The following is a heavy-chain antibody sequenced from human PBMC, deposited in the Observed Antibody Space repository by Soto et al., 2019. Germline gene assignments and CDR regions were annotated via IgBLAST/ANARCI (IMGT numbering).Heavy chain of an antibody. CDR3: ARSIDS. CDR2: IYYSGST. CDR1: GGSISSGGYY. Sequence: QVQLQESGPGLVKPSQTLSLTCTVSGGSISSGGYYWNWIRQHPGKGLAWIGPIYYSGSTYYNPTLNRRVTIAVDTSKNQFSLKLRSVTAADTAVYYCARSIDSWRQGTLVTVSS. V-gene: IGHV4-31*03. J-gene: IGHJ5*01.